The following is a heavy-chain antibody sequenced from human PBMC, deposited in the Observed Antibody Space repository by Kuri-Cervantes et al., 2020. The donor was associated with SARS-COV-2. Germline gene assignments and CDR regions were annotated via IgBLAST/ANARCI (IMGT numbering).Heavy chain of an antibody. D-gene: IGHD3-3*01. V-gene: IGHV4-39*07. Sequence: GSLRLSCTVSGGSISSSSYYWGWIRQPPGKGLEWIGRIYYSGSTNYNPSLKSRVTISVDTPRNQFSLKLSSVTAADTAVYYCARGRLVRTIFGVVPYGMDVWGQGTTVTVSS. CDR1: GGSISSSSYY. CDR2: IYYSGST. CDR3: ARGRLVRTIFGVVPYGMDV. J-gene: IGHJ6*02.